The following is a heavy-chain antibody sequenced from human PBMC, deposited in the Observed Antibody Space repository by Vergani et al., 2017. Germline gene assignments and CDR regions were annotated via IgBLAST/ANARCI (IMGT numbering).Heavy chain of an antibody. D-gene: IGHD6-13*01. V-gene: IGHV4-30-2*01. CDR3: ARDSSSWYYFDY. CDR2: IYHSGST. J-gene: IGHJ4*02. CDR1: GGSISSGGYY. Sequence: QLQLQESGSGLVKPSQTLSLTCAVSGGSISSGGYYWSWIRQPPGKGLEWIGYIYHSGSTYYNPSLKSRVTISVDRSKNQFSLKLSSVTAADTAVYYCARDSSSWYYFDYWGQGTLVTVSS.